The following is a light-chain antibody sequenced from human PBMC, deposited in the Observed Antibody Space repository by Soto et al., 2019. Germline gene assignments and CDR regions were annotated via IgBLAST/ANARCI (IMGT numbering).Light chain of an antibody. CDR1: SSDVGAYNY. CDR2: DVS. J-gene: IGLJ2*01. Sequence: QSVLTQPASVSGSPGQSITLSCTGTSSDVGAYNYVSWYQQHPGKAPKLMIYDVSNRPSGVSNRLSGSKSGNTASLTISGLQAEDEADYYCYSYTASRTRVFGGGTKLPVL. CDR3: YSYTASRTRV. V-gene: IGLV2-14*01.